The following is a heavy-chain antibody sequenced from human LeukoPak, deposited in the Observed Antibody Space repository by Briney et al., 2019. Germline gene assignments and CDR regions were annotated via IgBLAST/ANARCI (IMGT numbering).Heavy chain of an antibody. D-gene: IGHD2-15*01. Sequence: GGSLRLSCAASGFTFDDYAMHWVRQAPGKGLEWVSLISGDGGSTCYADSVKVRFTIFRENRKNSPDLEKNSLENEGTALYYCAKGGQIGGQWGQGTLVNV. CDR3: AKGGQIGGQ. CDR2: ISGDGGST. CDR1: GFTFDDYA. J-gene: IGHJ4*02. V-gene: IGHV3-43*02.